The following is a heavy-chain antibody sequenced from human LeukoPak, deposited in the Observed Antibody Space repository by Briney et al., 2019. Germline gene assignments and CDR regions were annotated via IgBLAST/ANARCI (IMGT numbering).Heavy chain of an antibody. CDR1: GGSFSGYY. J-gene: IGHJ4*02. Sequence: PSETLSLTCAVYGGSFSGYYWSWIRQPPGKGLEWIGEINHSGSTNYNPSLKSRVTISVDMSKNQFSLKLSSVTAADTAVYYCARSVSGESSGEFDYWGQGTLVTVSS. D-gene: IGHD1-26*01. V-gene: IGHV4-34*01. CDR2: INHSGST. CDR3: ARSVSGESSGEFDY.